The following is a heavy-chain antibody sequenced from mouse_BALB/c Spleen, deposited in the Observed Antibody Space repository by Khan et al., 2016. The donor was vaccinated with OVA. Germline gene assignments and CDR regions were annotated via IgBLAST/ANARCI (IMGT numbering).Heavy chain of an antibody. Sequence: QIPLVQSGPELKKPGETVKISCKASGYTFTNYGMNWVKQALGKDLKWMGWIFTYTGQPTYADEFEGRIAFSLETSARTAYLQINNLKNEDMATYYCARGAYYDSMYYWGPGTSVTVSS. CDR3: ARGAYYDSMYY. D-gene: IGHD2-4*01. CDR1: GYTFTNYG. V-gene: IGHV9-1*02. J-gene: IGHJ4*01. CDR2: IFTYTGQP.